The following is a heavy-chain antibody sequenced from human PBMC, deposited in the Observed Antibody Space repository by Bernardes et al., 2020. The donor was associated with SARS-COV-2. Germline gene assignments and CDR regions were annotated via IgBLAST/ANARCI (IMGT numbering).Heavy chain of an antibody. Sequence: SEPLSLTCAVSGGSIRSDGYSWSWLRQPPGKGLEWIGYIYQSGTTYYNPSLKSRVTISLDRSKTHFSLNLSSVTAADTAMYYCARGTLTSRATYYFDYWGQGTLVTVSS. CDR1: GGSIRSDGYS. V-gene: IGHV4-30-2*01. CDR2: IYQSGTT. CDR3: ARGTLTSRATYYFDY. J-gene: IGHJ4*02.